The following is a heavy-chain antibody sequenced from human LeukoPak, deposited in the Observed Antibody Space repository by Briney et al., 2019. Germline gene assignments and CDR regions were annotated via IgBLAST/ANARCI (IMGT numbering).Heavy chain of an antibody. CDR1: GYTFTGYY. D-gene: IGHD5-18*01. V-gene: IGHV1-2*02. CDR2: INPNSGGT. Sequence: GASVKVSCKASGYTFTGYYMHWVRQAPGQGLEWMGWINPNSGGTNYAQKFQGRVTMTRDTSISTAYMELSSLRSDDTAVYYCARAGYTAMVISPGDSSDQGLFWGQGTLVTVSS. J-gene: IGHJ4*02. CDR3: ARAGYTAMVISPGDSSDQGLF.